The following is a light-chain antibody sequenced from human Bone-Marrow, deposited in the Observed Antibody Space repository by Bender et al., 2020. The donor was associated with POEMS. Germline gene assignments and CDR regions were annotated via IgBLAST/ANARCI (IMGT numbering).Light chain of an antibody. V-gene: IGLV2-23*02. CDR1: GNSNL. CDR3: CSYAGSSSFPYV. J-gene: IGLJ1*01. Sequence: QSALTQSASVSGSPGQSITISCTGGNSNLVSWYQQLPNKAPKLIIYDVNKRPSGLSNRFSGSKSGNTASLTISGLQAEDEADYYCCSYAGSSSFPYVFGTGTKVTVI. CDR2: DVN.